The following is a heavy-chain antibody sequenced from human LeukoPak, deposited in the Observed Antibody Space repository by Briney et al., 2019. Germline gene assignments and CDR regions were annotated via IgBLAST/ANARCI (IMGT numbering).Heavy chain of an antibody. J-gene: IGHJ6*03. D-gene: IGHD2-2*01. V-gene: IGHV1-18*01. Sequence: ASVKVSCKASAYTSPNYGITWVRQAPGRGLEWMGWICTYNGNTQYAQKFQGRVTMTTDTPTKTVYMELRSLRSNDTAVYYCALPAKGAYFYYYMEVWGKGTTVTVSS. CDR3: ALPAKGAYFYYYMEV. CDR2: ICTYNGNT. CDR1: AYTSPNYG.